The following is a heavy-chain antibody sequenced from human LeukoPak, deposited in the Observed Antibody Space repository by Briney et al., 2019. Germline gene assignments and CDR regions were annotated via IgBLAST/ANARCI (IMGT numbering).Heavy chain of an antibody. D-gene: IGHD2-2*01. CDR2: ISGSGNNT. Sequence: GGSLRLSCAASGFTFSSYVMSWVRQAPGKGLKWVSGISGSGNNTYQADSVKGRFTISRDNSKNTLYLQMNSLRAEDTAVYYCAKDNHRDIVVVPADYWGQGTLVTVSS. CDR3: AKDNHRDIVVVPADY. CDR1: GFTFSSYV. V-gene: IGHV3-23*01. J-gene: IGHJ4*02.